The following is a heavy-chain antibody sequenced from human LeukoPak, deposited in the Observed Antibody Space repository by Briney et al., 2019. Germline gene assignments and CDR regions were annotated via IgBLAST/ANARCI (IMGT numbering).Heavy chain of an antibody. D-gene: IGHD2-21*02. V-gene: IGHV3-30*02. Sequence: PGGSLRLSCAASGFTFSSYGMHWVRQAPGKGLEWVAFIRYDGSNKYYADSVKGRFTISRDNSKNTLYLQMHSLRAEDTAIYYCARDVAVCGDDCFSAMDVWGKGTTVTVSS. CDR2: IRYDGSNK. J-gene: IGHJ6*03. CDR3: ARDVAVCGDDCFSAMDV. CDR1: GFTFSSYG.